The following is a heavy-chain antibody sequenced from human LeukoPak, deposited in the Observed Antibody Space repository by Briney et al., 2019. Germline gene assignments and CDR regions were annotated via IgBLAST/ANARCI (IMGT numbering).Heavy chain of an antibody. V-gene: IGHV3-23*01. J-gene: IGHJ4*02. D-gene: IGHD3-22*01. CDR3: AKGGIYYYDISGYFFDY. CDR1: GFTLSSYA. CDR2: ISGSGGST. Sequence: GGSLTLSCGASGFTLSSYAMSWVRHAPGKGLEGVSGISGSGGSTDYRESVKGRFTLSRDISKNTLYLQMNSLRAEDTAVYYCAKGGIYYYDISGYFFDYWGQGTLVTVSS.